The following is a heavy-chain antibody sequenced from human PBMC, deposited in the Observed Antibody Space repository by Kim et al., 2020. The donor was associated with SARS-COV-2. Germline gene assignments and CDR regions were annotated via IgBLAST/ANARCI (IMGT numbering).Heavy chain of an antibody. CDR1: GFTFSSYA. J-gene: IGHJ4*02. CDR3: ARGGEQWLVDY. V-gene: IGHV3-30-3*01. Sequence: GGSLRLSCAASGFTFSSYAMHWVRQAPGKGLEWVAVISYDGSNKYYADSVKGRFTISRDNSKNTLYLQMNSLRAEDTAVYYCARGGEQWLVDYWGQGTLVTVSS. CDR2: ISYDGSNK. D-gene: IGHD6-19*01.